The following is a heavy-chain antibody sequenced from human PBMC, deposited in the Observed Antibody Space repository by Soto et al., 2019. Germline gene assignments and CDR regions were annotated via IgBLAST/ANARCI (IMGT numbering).Heavy chain of an antibody. V-gene: IGHV3-7*01. D-gene: IGHD4-17*01. Sequence: PXVSLRLSCAASGFTFSSYCKSWVRQAPGKGLEWVANIKQDGSEKYYVDSVKGRFTISRDNAKNSLYLLVNSLRAEDTAVYYCARDPYGDYYFDLWGQGTLVTVSS. CDR3: ARDPYGDYYFDL. CDR1: GFTFSSYC. J-gene: IGHJ4*02. CDR2: IKQDGSEK.